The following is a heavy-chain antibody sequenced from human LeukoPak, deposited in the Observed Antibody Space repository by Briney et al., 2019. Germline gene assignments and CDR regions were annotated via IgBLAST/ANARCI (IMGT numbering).Heavy chain of an antibody. V-gene: IGHV5-51*01. D-gene: IGHD4/OR15-4a*01. J-gene: IGHJ6*04. CDR2: IYPGDSDT. CDR3: ARHLTTSFDYADV. CDR1: GYSFTSYW. Sequence: GESLKISCKGSGYSFTSYWIGWVRQMPGKGLEWMGIIYPGDSDTRYSPSFQGQVTISADKSISTAYLQWSSLKASDTAMYYCARHLTTSFDYADVWGKGTTVTVSS.